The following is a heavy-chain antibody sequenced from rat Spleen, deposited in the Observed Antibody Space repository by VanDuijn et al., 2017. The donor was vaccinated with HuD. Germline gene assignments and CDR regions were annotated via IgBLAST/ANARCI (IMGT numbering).Heavy chain of an antibody. CDR2: ISSDGGRN. J-gene: IGHJ3*01. CDR3: TTRPYYSSLNWFPY. D-gene: IGHD1-2*01. Sequence: EVQLVESGGGLVQPGRSMKLSCAASGFTFSNYGLAWVRQAPKKGLEWVATISSDGGRNFYRDSVKGRFTISRDNAKSSLYLQMDSLRSGDTATYYCTTRPYYSSLNWFPYWGQGTLVTVSS. V-gene: IGHV5-25*01. CDR1: GFTFSNYG.